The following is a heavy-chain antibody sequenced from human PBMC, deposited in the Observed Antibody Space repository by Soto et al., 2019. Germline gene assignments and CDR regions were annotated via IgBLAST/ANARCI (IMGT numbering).Heavy chain of an antibody. J-gene: IGHJ4*02. CDR2: ISGSGGST. CDR1: GFTFSIYA. CDR3: AKDVPDIVVVPAATFFDY. Sequence: GGSLRLSCAASGFTFSIYAMSWVRQAPGKGPEWVSAISGSGGSTYYADSVKGRFTISRDNSKNTLYLQMNSLRAEDTAVYYCAKDVPDIVVVPAATFFDYWGQGTLVTVSS. V-gene: IGHV3-23*01. D-gene: IGHD2-2*01.